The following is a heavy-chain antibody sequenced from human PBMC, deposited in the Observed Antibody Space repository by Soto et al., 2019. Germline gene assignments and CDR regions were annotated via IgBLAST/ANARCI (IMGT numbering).Heavy chain of an antibody. V-gene: IGHV1-3*01. CDR1: GYTFTSYA. CDR3: ARDQGYCSSTSCFQGY. Sequence: GASVKVSCKASGYTFTSYAMHWARQAPGQRLEWMGWINAGNGNTKYSQKFQGRVTITRDTSASTAYMELSSLRSEDTAVYYCARDQGYCSSTSCFQGYWGQGTLVTVSS. CDR2: INAGNGNT. D-gene: IGHD2-2*01. J-gene: IGHJ4*02.